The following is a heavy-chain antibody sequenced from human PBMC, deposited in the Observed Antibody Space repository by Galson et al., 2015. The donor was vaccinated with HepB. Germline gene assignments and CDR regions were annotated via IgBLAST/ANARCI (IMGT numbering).Heavy chain of an antibody. CDR1: GGSISSSSYY. V-gene: IGHV4-39*01. Sequence: SETLSLTCTVSGGSISSSSYYWGWIRQPPGKGLEWIGSIYYSGSTYYNPSLKSRVPIYVDTSKNQFSLKLSSVTAADTAVYYCARSFGRCSGGSCYRGNFDYWGQGTLVTVSS. D-gene: IGHD2-15*01. CDR3: ARSFGRCSGGSCYRGNFDY. J-gene: IGHJ4*02. CDR2: IYYSGST.